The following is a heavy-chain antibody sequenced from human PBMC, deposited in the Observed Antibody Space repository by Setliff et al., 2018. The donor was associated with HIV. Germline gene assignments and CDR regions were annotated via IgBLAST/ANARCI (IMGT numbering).Heavy chain of an antibody. CDR3: ARGRDGELFTGEGNYYYFIDV. CDR2: IYASGRP. CDR1: GASLNSGSYV. Sequence: PSETLSLTCTVSGASLNSGSYVWSWVRQPAGKGLEWIGRIYASGRPTYNPSLKSRVTISADTSKNHFSLKLTSVTAADTAVYCCARGRDGELFTGEGNYYYFIDVWGKGTTVTVSS. V-gene: IGHV4-61*02. J-gene: IGHJ6*03. D-gene: IGHD3-10*01.